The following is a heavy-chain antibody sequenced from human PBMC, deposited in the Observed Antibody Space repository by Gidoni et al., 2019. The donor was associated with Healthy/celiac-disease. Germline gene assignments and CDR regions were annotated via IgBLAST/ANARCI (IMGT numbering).Heavy chain of an antibody. CDR2: ISSSSSYI. CDR3: ARVAVAGTWEDWFDP. CDR1: GFPFSSYS. D-gene: IGHD6-19*01. Sequence: EVQLVESGGGLVYPGGSLRLSCAASGFPFSSYSMSWVRQAPGKGLEWVASISSSSSYIYYADSVKGRFTISRDNAKNSLYLQMSSLRAEDTAVYYCARVAVAGTWEDWFDPWGQGTLVTVSS. J-gene: IGHJ5*02. V-gene: IGHV3-21*01.